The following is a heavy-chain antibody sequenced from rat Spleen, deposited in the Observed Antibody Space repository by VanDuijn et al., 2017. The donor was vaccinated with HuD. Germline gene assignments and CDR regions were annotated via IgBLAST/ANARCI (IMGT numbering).Heavy chain of an antibody. CDR3: ARQEDYGGYSRDYFGY. Sequence: EVQLVESGGGLVQPGRSLKLSCAASGFTFSRSGMAWVRQAPTKGLEWVATVSYDGSSTYYRDSVKGRFTISRDNAKSTLYLQMDSLGSEDTATYYCARQEDYGGYSRDYFGYWGQGVVVTVSS. CDR2: VSYDGSST. CDR1: GFTFSRSG. V-gene: IGHV5-29*01. J-gene: IGHJ2*01. D-gene: IGHD1-11*01.